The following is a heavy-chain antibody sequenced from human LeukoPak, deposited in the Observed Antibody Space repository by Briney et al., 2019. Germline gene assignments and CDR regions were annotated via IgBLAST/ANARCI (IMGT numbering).Heavy chain of an antibody. CDR1: GGSISSGSYY. J-gene: IGHJ6*03. CDR2: IYTSGIT. CDR3: ARAGRELAAPRASYYYYMDV. Sequence: PSQTLSLTCTVSGGSISSGSYYWSWIRQPAGKELEWIGRIYTSGITNYNPSLKSRVTISVDTSKNQFSLKLSSVTAADTAIYYCARAGRELAAPRASYYYYMDVWGKGTTVTVSS. V-gene: IGHV4-61*02. D-gene: IGHD1-26*01.